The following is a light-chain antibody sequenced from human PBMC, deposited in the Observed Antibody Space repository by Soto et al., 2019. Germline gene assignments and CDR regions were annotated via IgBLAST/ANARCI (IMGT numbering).Light chain of an antibody. V-gene: IGLV2-14*01. CDR2: DVN. J-gene: IGLJ2*01. CDR3: TSYASGSSHVV. CDR1: GSDIGGYDY. Sequence: QSALTQPASVSGSPGQSITLSCTGTGSDIGGYDYVSWYQRHPGKAPKLIIYDVNNRPSGVSNRFSGSKSGNTASLTISGLQAEDEADYYFTSYASGSSHVVFGGGTQLTVL.